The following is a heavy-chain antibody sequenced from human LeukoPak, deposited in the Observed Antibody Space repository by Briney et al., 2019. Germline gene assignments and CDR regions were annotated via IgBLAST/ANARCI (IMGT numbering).Heavy chain of an antibody. CDR3: VTVASLAVAGSLGYNWLDP. CDR2: FDPEDGET. CDR1: GYILTELS. V-gene: IGHV1-24*01. Sequence: ASVKVSCKVSGYILTELSMHWVRQAPGKGLEWMGGFDPEDGETIYAQKFQGRVTMTEDTSTDTAYMELSSLRSEETAVYHCVTVASLAVAGSLGYNWLDPWGQGTLVTVSS. J-gene: IGHJ5*02. D-gene: IGHD6-19*01.